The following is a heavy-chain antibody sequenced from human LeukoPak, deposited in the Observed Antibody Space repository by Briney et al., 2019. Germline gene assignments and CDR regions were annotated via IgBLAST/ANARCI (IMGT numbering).Heavy chain of an antibody. CDR1: GGSISSGTYY. V-gene: IGHV4-61*02. Sequence: SETLSLTCTVSGGSISSGTYYWTWIRQPAGKGLEWIGRIYTSGTTNYNPSLKSRVTISMDTSKNQFSLNLSSVTAADTAVYYCARYQTYGSGSYPLPWGQGTLVTVSS. CDR3: ARYQTYGSGSYPLP. J-gene: IGHJ5*02. CDR2: IYTSGTT. D-gene: IGHD3-10*01.